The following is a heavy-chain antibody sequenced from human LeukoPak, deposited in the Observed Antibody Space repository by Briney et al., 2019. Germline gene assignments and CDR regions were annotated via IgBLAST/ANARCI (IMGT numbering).Heavy chain of an antibody. CDR1: GGSISGYY. CDR2: IYYSGST. J-gene: IGHJ4*02. Sequence: SETLSLTCTVSGGSISGYYWSWIRQPPGEGLEWIVDIYYSGSTNYNPSLRSRVTISVDTSKNQFSLKLRSVTAADTAVYYCARDANFDSWGRGTLVTVST. V-gene: IGHV4-59*13. CDR3: ARDANFDS.